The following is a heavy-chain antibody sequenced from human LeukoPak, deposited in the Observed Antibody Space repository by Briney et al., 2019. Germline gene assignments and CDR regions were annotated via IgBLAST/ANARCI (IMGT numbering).Heavy chain of an antibody. CDR3: AASTAHYDILTGYFDY. CDR2: IYTSGST. Sequence: SETLSLTCTVSGGSISSYYWSWIRQPAGKGLEWIGRIYTSGSTNYNPSLKSRVTISVDTSKNQFSLKLSSVTAADTAVYYCAASTAHYDILTGYFDYWGQGTLVTVSS. CDR1: GGSISSYY. J-gene: IGHJ4*02. V-gene: IGHV4-4*07. D-gene: IGHD3-9*01.